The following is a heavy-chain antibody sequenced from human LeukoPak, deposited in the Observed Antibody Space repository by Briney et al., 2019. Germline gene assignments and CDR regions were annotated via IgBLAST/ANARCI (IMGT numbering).Heavy chain of an antibody. CDR1: GFTFSDLY. V-gene: IGHV3-11*01. D-gene: IGHD2-15*01. CDR3: TRDPRIIDV. J-gene: IGHJ3*01. Sequence: GGSLRLSCAASGFTFSDLYMTWIRQSPGRGLEWLAYISPRGSYITYADSVKGRFTISRDDANNLLYLQLNSLRDEDTAMYYCTRDPRIIDVWGQGTRVSVSS. CDR2: ISPRGSYI.